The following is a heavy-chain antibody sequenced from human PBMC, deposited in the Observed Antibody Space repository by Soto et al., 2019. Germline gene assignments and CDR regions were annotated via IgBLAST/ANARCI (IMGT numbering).Heavy chain of an antibody. V-gene: IGHV3-30-3*01. CDR1: GFTFSSYA. CDR2: ISYDGSNK. Sequence: QVQLVESGGGVVQPGRSLRLSCAASGFTFSSYAMHWVRQAPGKGLEWVAVISYDGSNKYYADSVKGRFTISRDNSKNTLYLQMNSLRAEDTAVYYCARVGPTTATNEYYYYYGMDVW. CDR3: ARVGPTTATNEYYYYYGMDV. J-gene: IGHJ6*01. D-gene: IGHD4-17*01.